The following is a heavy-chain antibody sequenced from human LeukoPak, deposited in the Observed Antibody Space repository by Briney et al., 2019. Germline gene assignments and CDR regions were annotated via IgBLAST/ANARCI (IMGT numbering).Heavy chain of an antibody. CDR1: GGSISSGDYY. D-gene: IGHD5-18*01. CDR3: ARDNTGWFDP. J-gene: IGHJ5*02. Sequence: SETLSLTCTVSGGSISSGDYYWSWIRQPPGKGLEWIGYIYYSGSTYYNPSLKSRVTISVDTSKNQFSLKLSSVTAAGTAVYYCARDNTGWFDPWGQGTLVTVSS. V-gene: IGHV4-30-4*01. CDR2: IYYSGST.